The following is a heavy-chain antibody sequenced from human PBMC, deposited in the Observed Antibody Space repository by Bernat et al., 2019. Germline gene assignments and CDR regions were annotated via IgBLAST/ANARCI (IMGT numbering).Heavy chain of an antibody. J-gene: IGHJ4*02. CDR3: ARDAVNYYGSNVRGYFDY. V-gene: IGHV3-30-3*01. Sequence: QVQLVESGGGVVQPGRSLRLSCAASGFTFSSSAMHWVRQAPGKGLEWVAVISYDGSNKYSADSVKGRLNNSRDNSKNTLYLQMNSLRAEDTAVYYCARDAVNYYGSNVRGYFDYWGQGTLVTVSS. CDR2: ISYDGSNK. CDR1: GFTFSSSA. D-gene: IGHD3-10*01.